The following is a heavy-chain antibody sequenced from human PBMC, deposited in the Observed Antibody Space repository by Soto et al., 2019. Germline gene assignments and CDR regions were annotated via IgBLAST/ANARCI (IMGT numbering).Heavy chain of an antibody. D-gene: IGHD2-15*01. V-gene: IGHV3-30-3*01. J-gene: IGHJ6*02. CDR1: GFTFSSYA. CDR3: ARESPPEERVVAANGYYYGMDV. Sequence: PGGSLRLSCAASGFTFSSYAMHWVRQAPGKGLEWVAVISYDGSNKYYADSVKGRFTISRDNSKNTLYLQMNSLRAEDTAVYYCARESPPEERVVAANGYYYGMDVWGQGTTVTVSS. CDR2: ISYDGSNK.